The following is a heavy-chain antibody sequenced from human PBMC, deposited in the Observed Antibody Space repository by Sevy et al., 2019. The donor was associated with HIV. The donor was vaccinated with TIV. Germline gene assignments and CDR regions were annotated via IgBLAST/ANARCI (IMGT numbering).Heavy chain of an antibody. CDR3: AREGYYYRSGTYRPPNYYGMDV. Sequence: ASVKPSCKASGYTFSSYGISWVQQAPGQGLEWMGWISDYNGYTNYAHKFQGRVTMSTETSTRTAYMELRSLRSDDTAVYFCAREGYYYRSGTYRPPNYYGMDVWGQGTAVTVSS. J-gene: IGHJ6*02. CDR2: ISDYNGYT. D-gene: IGHD3-10*01. V-gene: IGHV1-18*01. CDR1: GYTFSSYG.